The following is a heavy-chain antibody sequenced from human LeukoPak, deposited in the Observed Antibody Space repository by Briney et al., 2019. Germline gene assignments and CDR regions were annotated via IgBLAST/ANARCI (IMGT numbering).Heavy chain of an antibody. D-gene: IGHD3-3*01. CDR1: GFTFSSYW. CDR3: ARAARSITIFGVVNFDY. Sequence: PGGSLRLSCAASGFTFSSYWMSWVRQAPGKGLEWVANIKQDGSEKYYVDSVKGRFTISRDNAKNSLYLQMNSLRAEDTAVYYCARAARSITIFGVVNFDYWGQGTLVTVSS. V-gene: IGHV3-7*01. CDR2: IKQDGSEK. J-gene: IGHJ4*02.